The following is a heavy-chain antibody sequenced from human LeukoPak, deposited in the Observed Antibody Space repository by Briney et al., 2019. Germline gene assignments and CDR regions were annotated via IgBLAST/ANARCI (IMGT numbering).Heavy chain of an antibody. CDR2: ISYDGSNK. V-gene: IGHV3-30*04. CDR1: GFTFSSYA. J-gene: IGHJ4*02. CDR3: ARGAPTSGYYSDY. Sequence: GGSPRLSCAASGFTFSSYAMHWVRQAPGKGLEWVAVISYDGSNKYYADSVKGRFTISRDNSKNTLYLQMNSLRAEDTAVYYCARGAPTSGYYSDYWGQGTLVTVSS. D-gene: IGHD3-3*01.